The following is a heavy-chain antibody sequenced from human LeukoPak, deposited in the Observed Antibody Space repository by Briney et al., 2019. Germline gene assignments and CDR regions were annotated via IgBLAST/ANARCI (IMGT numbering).Heavy chain of an antibody. Sequence: SETLSLTCAVSGYSISSGYYWGWIRQPPGKGLEWIGSIYHSGSTYYNPSLKSRVTISVDTSKNQFSLKLSSVTAADTAVYYCASDPWAQPSQDAFDIWGQGTMVTVSS. D-gene: IGHD3-16*01. CDR1: GYSISSGYY. V-gene: IGHV4-38-2*01. CDR2: IYHSGST. J-gene: IGHJ3*02. CDR3: ASDPWAQPSQDAFDI.